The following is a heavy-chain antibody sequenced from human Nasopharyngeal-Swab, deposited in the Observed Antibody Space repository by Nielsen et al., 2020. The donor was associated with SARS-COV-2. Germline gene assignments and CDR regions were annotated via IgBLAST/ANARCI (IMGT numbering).Heavy chain of an antibody. CDR3: ARDEGDFGSGKYYNAKFPSYYDY. Sequence: SVKVSCKASGGTFTNHAFSWVRQAPGQGLQWMGRIIPFLDIASSAQRFQGGVTITADTSTSTVYMELSSLRSEDTAVYYCARDEGDFGSGKYYNAKFPSYYDYWGQGTLVTVSS. CDR2: IIPFLDIA. CDR1: GGTFTNHA. J-gene: IGHJ4*02. D-gene: IGHD3-10*01. V-gene: IGHV1-69*04.